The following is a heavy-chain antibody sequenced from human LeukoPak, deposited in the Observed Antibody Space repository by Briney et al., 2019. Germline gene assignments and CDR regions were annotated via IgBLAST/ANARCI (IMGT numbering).Heavy chain of an antibody. V-gene: IGHV3-23*01. Sequence: GGSQRLSCAASGFTFSGYAMSWVRQAPGKGLEWVSAISGNTGSTYYPDSVKGRLTISRDNSKNTLYLQMGSLRAEDTAIYYCAKVSGSYYFDYWGQGTLVTVSS. J-gene: IGHJ4*02. CDR1: GFTFSGYA. CDR3: AKVSGSYYFDY. D-gene: IGHD1-26*01. CDR2: ISGNTGST.